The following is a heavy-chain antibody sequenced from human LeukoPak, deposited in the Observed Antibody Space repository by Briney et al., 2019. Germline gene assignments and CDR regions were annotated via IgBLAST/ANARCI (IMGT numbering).Heavy chain of an antibody. Sequence: PSETLSLTCTVSGGSISSSSYYWGWIRQPPGKGLEWIGSSYYSGSTYYNPSLKSRVTISVDTSKNQFSLKLSSVTAADTAVYYCARHVRITMIVVVMKSSWFDPWGQGTLVTVSS. CDR2: SYYSGST. J-gene: IGHJ5*02. CDR1: GGSISSSSYY. V-gene: IGHV4-39*01. D-gene: IGHD3-22*01. CDR3: ARHVRITMIVVVMKSSWFDP.